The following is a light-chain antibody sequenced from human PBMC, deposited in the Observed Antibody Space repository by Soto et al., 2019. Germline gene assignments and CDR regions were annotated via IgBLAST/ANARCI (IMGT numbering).Light chain of an antibody. CDR2: SNN. CDR1: SSNIGSHT. J-gene: IGLJ2*01. Sequence: VLTQPPSASGTPGQRVTISCSGGSSNIGSHTVNWYQHLPGTAPKLLIYSNNQRPSGVPDRFSGSVSGTSASLAISGLQSEDEADYYCAAWHDSLNGPVFGGGTQLTVL. V-gene: IGLV1-44*01. CDR3: AAWHDSLNGPV.